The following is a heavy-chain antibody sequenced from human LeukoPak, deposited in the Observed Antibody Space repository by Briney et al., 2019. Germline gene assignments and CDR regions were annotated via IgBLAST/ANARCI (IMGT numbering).Heavy chain of an antibody. CDR3: VKVMYLYGSRNYYGLDP. CDR2: ISPTGAST. J-gene: IGHJ5*02. V-gene: IGHV3-23*01. Sequence: PGGSLRLSCAASTFAFSRYAMAWVRQAPGKGLEWVSAISPTGASTYYADSVKGRFTISRDNSKNTLSLEMNSLRAEDTAVYYCVKVMYLYGSRNYYGLDPWGQGTLVTVSS. D-gene: IGHD3-10*01. CDR1: TFAFSRYA.